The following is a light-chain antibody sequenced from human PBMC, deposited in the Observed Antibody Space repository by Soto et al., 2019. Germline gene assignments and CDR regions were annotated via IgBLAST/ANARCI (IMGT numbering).Light chain of an antibody. CDR3: QQSYSTPCT. J-gene: IGKJ1*01. Sequence: DIQMTQSPSSLSGSAGDRVTITCRASQSISGYLNWYQQKPGKAPKVLMYGTSILQTGVSSRFSGSGSGTDFTRTINSLQPEDFATYYCQQSYSTPCTFGQGTKVEIK. CDR2: GTS. V-gene: IGKV1-39*01. CDR1: QSISGY.